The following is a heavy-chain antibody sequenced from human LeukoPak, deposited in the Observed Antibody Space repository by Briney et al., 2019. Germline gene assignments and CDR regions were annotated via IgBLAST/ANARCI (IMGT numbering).Heavy chain of an antibody. CDR3: ARGTLNGPFVISLDY. Sequence: PGGSLRLSCAASGFSFASYGMNWVRQAPGKGLEWVSHITSDGHVETYVDSVRGRFTMSRDNAKDLLFLQMNGLRAEDTAVYYCARGTLNGPFVISLDYWGQGALVTVSS. CDR2: ITSDGHVE. J-gene: IGHJ4*02. CDR1: GFSFASYG. V-gene: IGHV3-48*03. D-gene: IGHD3-9*01.